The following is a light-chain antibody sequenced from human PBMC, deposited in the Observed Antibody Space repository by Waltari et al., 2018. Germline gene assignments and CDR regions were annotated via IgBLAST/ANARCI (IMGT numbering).Light chain of an antibody. Sequence: DIVMTQSPDSLAVSLGERATINCKSSQSVLYSSNNKKYLAWYQQKPGQPPKLLIYWAATLESVVPDRFSGSGSVTDFTLTISSLQAEDVAVYYCQQYYSTPHTFGQGTKLEIK. CDR3: QQYYSTPHT. V-gene: IGKV4-1*01. CDR1: QSVLYSSNNKKY. J-gene: IGKJ2*01. CDR2: WAA.